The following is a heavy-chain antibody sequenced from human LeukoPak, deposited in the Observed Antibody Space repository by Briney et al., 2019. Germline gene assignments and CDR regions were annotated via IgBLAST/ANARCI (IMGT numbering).Heavy chain of an antibody. CDR3: ATYCSSTNCYKSAHY. J-gene: IGHJ4*02. CDR1: GGSISSGSYY. V-gene: IGHV4-61*02. CDR2: IYTSGST. D-gene: IGHD2-2*02. Sequence: SETLSLTCTVSGGSISSGSYYWSWIRQPAGKGLEWIVRIYTSGSTNYNPSLKSRVTISVDTSKNLFSLKLTSVTAADTAVYYCATYCSSTNCYKSAHYWGQGTLVTVSS.